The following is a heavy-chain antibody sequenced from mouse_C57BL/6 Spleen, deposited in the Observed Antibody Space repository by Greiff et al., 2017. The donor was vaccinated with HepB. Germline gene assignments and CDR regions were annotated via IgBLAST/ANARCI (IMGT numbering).Heavy chain of an antibody. V-gene: IGHV1-53*01. CDR2: INPSNGGT. CDR1: GYTFTSYW. D-gene: IGHD1-1*01. J-gene: IGHJ1*03. CDR3: ARTHGSSFYWYFDV. Sequence: VQLQQSGTELVKPGASVKLSCKASGYTFTSYWMHWVKQRPGQGLEWIGNINPSNGGTNYNEKFKSKATLTVDKSSSTAYMQLSSLTSEDSAVYYCARTHGSSFYWYFDVWGTGTTVTVSS.